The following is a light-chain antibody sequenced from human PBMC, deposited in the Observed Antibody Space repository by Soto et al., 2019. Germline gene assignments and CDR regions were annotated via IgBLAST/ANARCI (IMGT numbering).Light chain of an antibody. Sequence: QSVLTQPPSVSGAPGQRVTISCTGSSCNIGAGYDVPWFQQLPGTAPKLVIYDSTNRPSGVPDRFSGSKSGTSASLAITGLQAEDEADYYCRSYDTSLSGSVLFGGGTKLTVL. CDR3: RSYDTSLSGSVL. J-gene: IGLJ2*01. CDR1: SCNIGAGYD. V-gene: IGLV1-40*01. CDR2: DST.